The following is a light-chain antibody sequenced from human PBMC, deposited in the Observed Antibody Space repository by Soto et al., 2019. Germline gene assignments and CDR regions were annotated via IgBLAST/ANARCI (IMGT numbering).Light chain of an antibody. CDR2: EAS. CDR1: QSISSW. Sequence: DIQMTQSPSNLSASVGDRVTITCRASQSISSWLAWYQQKPGKAPKLLIYEASILQSGVPSRFSGSGSGTDFTLTISSLQAEDFATSYCQQTRSYPSTFGGGNKVDTK. V-gene: IGKV1-5*01. CDR3: QQTRSYPST. J-gene: IGKJ4*01.